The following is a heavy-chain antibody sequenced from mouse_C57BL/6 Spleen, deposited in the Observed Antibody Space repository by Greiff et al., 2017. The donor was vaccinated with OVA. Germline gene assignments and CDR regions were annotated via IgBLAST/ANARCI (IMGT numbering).Heavy chain of an antibody. J-gene: IGHJ1*03. CDR2: INPSNGGT. V-gene: IGHV1-53*01. D-gene: IGHD3-1*01. CDR3: ARWAKRDGYFDG. Sequence: QVQLQQPGTELVKPGASVKLSCKASGYTFTSYWMHWVKQRPGQGLEWIGNINPSNGGTNYNEKFKSKATLTVDKSSSTAYMQRSSLTSEDSAVDYCARWAKRDGYFDGWGTGTTVTVSS. CDR1: GYTFTSYW.